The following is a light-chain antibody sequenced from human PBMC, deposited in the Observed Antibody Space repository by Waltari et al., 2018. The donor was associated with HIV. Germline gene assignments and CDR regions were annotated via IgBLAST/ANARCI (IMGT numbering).Light chain of an antibody. J-gene: IGLJ1*01. CDR1: SSDVGGYNY. V-gene: IGLV2-14*01. CDR2: EAS. Sequence: QSALTQPASVSGSPGQSITISCTGTSSDVGGYNYVSWYQHHPGKAPKPMIYEASNRPSGVSNRFSGSKSGNTASLTISGLQAEDEADYYCSSYTSSSVYVFGTGTKVTVL. CDR3: SSYTSSSVYV.